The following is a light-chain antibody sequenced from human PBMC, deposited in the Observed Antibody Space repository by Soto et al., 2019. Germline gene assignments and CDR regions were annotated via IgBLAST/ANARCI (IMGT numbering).Light chain of an antibody. Sequence: DIQMTQSPSTVSASVGDRVTLTCRASQSISGWLAWFQQKPGKAPKLLIHKTSTLESGVPSRFSGSGSGTEFTLTISSLQPDDFAVYYCQQYSSYWTFGQGTKVEI. CDR1: QSISGW. V-gene: IGKV1-5*03. J-gene: IGKJ1*01. CDR2: KTS. CDR3: QQYSSYWT.